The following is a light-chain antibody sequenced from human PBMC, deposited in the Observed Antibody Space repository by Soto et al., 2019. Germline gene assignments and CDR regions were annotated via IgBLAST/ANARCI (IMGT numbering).Light chain of an antibody. CDR1: SSDVGGYNY. V-gene: IGLV2-14*01. CDR2: DVS. Sequence: QSALTQPASVSGCPGQSITISCTGTSSDVGGYNYVSWYQQHPGKAPKLMIYDVSNRPSGVSNRFSGSKSGNTASLTISGLHAEDEADYYCSSYTSSSTLVFGGGTKLTVL. J-gene: IGLJ2*01. CDR3: SSYTSSSTLV.